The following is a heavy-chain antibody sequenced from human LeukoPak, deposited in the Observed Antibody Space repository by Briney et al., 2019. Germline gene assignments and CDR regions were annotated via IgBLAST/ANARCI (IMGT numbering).Heavy chain of an antibody. CDR1: GGSFSGYD. V-gene: IGHV4-34*01. D-gene: IGHD5-24*01. Sequence: RSETLSLTCGVYGGSFSGYDWSWVRQPPGKGLEWIGEINDGGDTNYNPSLKSRVTMSVDTSKNHFSLEVRSMTAADTAVYYCARGLGWKVATMGLFFMDVWGEGTTVSVSS. J-gene: IGHJ6*03. CDR2: INDGGDT. CDR3: ARGLGWKVATMGLFFMDV.